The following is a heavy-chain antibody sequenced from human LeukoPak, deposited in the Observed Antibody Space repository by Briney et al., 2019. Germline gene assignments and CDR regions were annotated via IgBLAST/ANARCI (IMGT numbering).Heavy chain of an antibody. Sequence: SETLSLTCAVYGGSFSGYYWSWIRQPPGKGLEWIGEINHSGSTNYNPSLKSRVTISVDTSKNQFSLKLSSVTAADTAVYYCARRDFDCSGGSCYFGYSWFDPWGQGTLVTVSS. D-gene: IGHD2-15*01. CDR1: GGSFSGYY. CDR2: INHSGST. V-gene: IGHV4-34*01. J-gene: IGHJ5*02. CDR3: ARRDFDCSGGSCYFGYSWFDP.